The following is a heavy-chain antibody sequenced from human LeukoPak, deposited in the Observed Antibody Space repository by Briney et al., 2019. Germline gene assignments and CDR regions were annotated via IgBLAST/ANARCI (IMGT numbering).Heavy chain of an antibody. CDR1: VXSIRTSSYY. V-gene: IGHV4-39*01. J-gene: IGHJ4*02. CDR3: ARQFYHDSSGADY. CDR2: IYYSGTT. D-gene: IGHD3-22*01. Sequence: SETLSLTCTVSVXSIRTSSYYWGWIRQPPGKGPESFGRIYYSGTTYYNPSLKSRVAISMDTYKNQFSLKLTSVTAADTAIYYCARQFYHDSSGADYWGQGALVTVSS.